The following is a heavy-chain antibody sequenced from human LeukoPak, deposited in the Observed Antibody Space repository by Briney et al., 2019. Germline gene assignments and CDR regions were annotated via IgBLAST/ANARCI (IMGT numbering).Heavy chain of an antibody. CDR1: GGSFTDYY. CDR3: ARLGLHYRSSTSCYVDD. D-gene: IGHD2-2*01. CDR2: INHSGST. V-gene: IGHV4-34*01. Sequence: SETLSLTCAVYGGSFTDYYWTWIRQPPGKALEWIGKINHSGSTNYNPSLKSRVTISVDTSKSQFSLKLTSVTAADTALYYCARLGLHYRSSTSCYVDDWGQGTLVTVSS. J-gene: IGHJ4*02.